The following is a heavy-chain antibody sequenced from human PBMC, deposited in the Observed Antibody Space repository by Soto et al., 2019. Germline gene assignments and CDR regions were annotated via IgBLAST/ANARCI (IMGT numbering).Heavy chain of an antibody. CDR3: ARVDRDGYNNDYFDY. V-gene: IGHV1-69*06. J-gene: IGHJ4*02. CDR2: IIPIFGTA. CDR1: GGTFSSYA. D-gene: IGHD4-4*01. Sequence: QVQLVQSGAEVKKPGSSVKVSCKASGGTFSSYAISWVRQAPGQGLEWMGGIIPIFGTANYAQKFQGRVTITADKSTSPAYMELSSLRSEDTAVYYCARVDRDGYNNDYFDYWGQGTLVTVSS.